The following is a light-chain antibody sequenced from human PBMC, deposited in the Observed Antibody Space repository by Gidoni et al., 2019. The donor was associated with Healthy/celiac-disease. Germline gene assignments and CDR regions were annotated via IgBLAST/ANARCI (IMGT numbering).Light chain of an antibody. CDR1: SSDVGGYNY. CDR2: DVS. J-gene: IGLJ2*01. Sequence: QSALTQPRSVSGSPGQSATISCTGTSSDVGGYNYVSWYQQHPGKAPKLMIYDVSKRPSGVPDRCSGSKSGNTASLTISGLQAEDEADYYCCSYAGSYTWVFGGGTKLTVL. CDR3: CSYAGSYTWV. V-gene: IGLV2-11*01.